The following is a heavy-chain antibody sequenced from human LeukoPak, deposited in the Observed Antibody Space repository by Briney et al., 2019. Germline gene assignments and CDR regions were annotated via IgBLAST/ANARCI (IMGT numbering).Heavy chain of an antibody. CDR1: GYTFTGYY. V-gene: IGHV1-2*02. CDR2: INPNSGGT. CDR3: ARAEDIVLMVYAPFFDY. Sequence: GASVKVSCKASGYTFTGYYMHWVRQAPGQGLEWMGWINPNSGGTNYAQEFQGRVTMTRDTSISTAYMELSRLRSDDTAVYYCARAEDIVLMVYAPFFDYWGQGTLVTVSS. D-gene: IGHD2-8*01. J-gene: IGHJ4*02.